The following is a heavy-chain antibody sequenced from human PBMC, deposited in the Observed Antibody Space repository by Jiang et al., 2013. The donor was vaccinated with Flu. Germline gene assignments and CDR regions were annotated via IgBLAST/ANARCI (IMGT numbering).Heavy chain of an antibody. CDR3: ATYSGSTSSSWD. J-gene: IGHJ4*02. CDR1: GYSFTTYW. V-gene: IGHV5-10-1*01. CDR2: IDPVDSES. D-gene: IGHD2-21*01. Sequence: LRISCKASGYSFTTYWISWVRQMPGKGLEWLGMIDPVDSESNYSPSFQGHVNISADRSSSTAYLQWGSLGASDSAIYYCATYSGSTSSSWDWGQGTLVTVSS.